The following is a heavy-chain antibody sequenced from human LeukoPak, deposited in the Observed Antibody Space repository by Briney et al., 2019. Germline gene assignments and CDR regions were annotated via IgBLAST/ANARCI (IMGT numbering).Heavy chain of an antibody. V-gene: IGHV1-46*01. CDR1: GYTFTSYY. J-gene: IGHJ3*02. Sequence: GASVKVSCKASGYTFTSYYMHWVRQAPGQGLEWMGIINPSGGSTSYAQKFQGRVTMTRNTSISTAYMELSSLRSEDTAVYYCAIDSRALAFDIWGQGTMVTVSS. CDR3: AIDSRALAFDI. D-gene: IGHD6-13*01. CDR2: INPSGGST.